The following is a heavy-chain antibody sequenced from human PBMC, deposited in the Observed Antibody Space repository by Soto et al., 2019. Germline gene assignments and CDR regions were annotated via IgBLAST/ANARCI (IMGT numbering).Heavy chain of an antibody. CDR3: KKTARGYSGYDPLDY. CDR2: INPNSGTT. Sequence: ASVKVSCKASGYTFTGYYMHCVRQAPGQGLEWMGWINPNSGTTNYAQKFQGWVTMTRDTSISTAYMELSRLRSDDTAVYYCKKTARGYSGYDPLDYWGQGTLVTVSS. J-gene: IGHJ4*02. CDR1: GYTFTGYY. V-gene: IGHV1-2*04. D-gene: IGHD5-12*01.